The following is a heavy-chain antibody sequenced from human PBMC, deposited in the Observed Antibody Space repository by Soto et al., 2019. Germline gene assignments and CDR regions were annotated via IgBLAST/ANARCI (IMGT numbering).Heavy chain of an antibody. CDR3: TTEVLRYFDWVPA. CDR1: GFTFSNAW. D-gene: IGHD3-9*01. CDR2: IKSKTDGGTT. V-gene: IGHV3-15*07. J-gene: IGHJ4*02. Sequence: GGFLRLSCAASGFTFSNAWMNWVRQAPGKGLEWVGRIKSKTDGGTTDYAAPVKGRFTISRDDSKNTLYLQMNSLKTEDTAVYYCTTEVLRYFDWVPAWGQGTLVTVSS.